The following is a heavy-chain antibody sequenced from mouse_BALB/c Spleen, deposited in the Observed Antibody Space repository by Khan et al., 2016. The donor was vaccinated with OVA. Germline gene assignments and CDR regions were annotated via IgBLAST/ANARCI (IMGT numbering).Heavy chain of an antibody. J-gene: IGHJ3*01. V-gene: IGHV1S81*02. D-gene: IGHD1-1*02. CDR3: SRSRNGAFAY. CDR2: INPSNGGT. CDR1: GYTFTSYY. Sequence: QVQLQQSGAELVKPGASVRLSCKASGYTFTSYYLYWVKQRPGHGLEWIGDINPSNGGTNFNENFQTKATLTVAQSSRTPYMQLSSLPSEDSAVVDCSRSRNGAFAYWGQGTLVTVSA.